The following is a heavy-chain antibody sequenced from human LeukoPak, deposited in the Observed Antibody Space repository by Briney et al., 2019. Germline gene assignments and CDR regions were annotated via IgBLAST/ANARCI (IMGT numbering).Heavy chain of an antibody. V-gene: IGHV3-7*01. J-gene: IGHJ4*02. CDR1: GFTFSSFW. CDR2: IKQDGSEK. CDR3: ARGRGDY. Sequence: GGFPRLSCAAPGFTFSSFWKSWGRPAPGKGLEWVANIKQDGSEKYYGDSVKCRFNISRDNAKNSLYLQMNGLRAEYTAVYYCARGRGDYWGQGALVTVSS.